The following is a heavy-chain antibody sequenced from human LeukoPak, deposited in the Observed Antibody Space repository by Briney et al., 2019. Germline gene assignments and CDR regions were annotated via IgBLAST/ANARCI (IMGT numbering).Heavy chain of an antibody. D-gene: IGHD2-2*01. J-gene: IGHJ4*02. CDR1: GYTFTAYY. CDR3: VTFGRYQLPHDY. CDR2: INPSSGGT. V-gene: IGHV1-2*02. Sequence: ASVKVSCKASGYTFTAYYVHWVRQAPGQGLEWMGWINPSSGGTKYAQKFQGRVTMTRDSSITTAYMELSRLRSDDTAVYYCVTFGRYQLPHDYWGQGTLVTVSS.